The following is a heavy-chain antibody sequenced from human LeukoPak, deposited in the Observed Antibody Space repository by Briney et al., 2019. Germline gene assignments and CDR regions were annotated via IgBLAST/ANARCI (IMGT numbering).Heavy chain of an antibody. CDR3: ARQGPTYYDSSGYYYAEDYYMDV. J-gene: IGHJ6*03. V-gene: IGHV1-69*10. CDR2: IIPIFGIA. D-gene: IGHD3-22*01. CDR1: GGTFSSNA. Sequence: SVTVSCKASGGTFSSNAISWVRQAPGQGVEWMGGIIPIFGIANYAQKFQDRATITADKSTSTAYMELSSLRSEDTAVYYCARQGPTYYDSSGYYYAEDYYMDVWGKGTTVTVSS.